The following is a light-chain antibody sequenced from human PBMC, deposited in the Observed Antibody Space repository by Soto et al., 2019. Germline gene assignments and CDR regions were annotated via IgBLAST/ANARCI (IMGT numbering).Light chain of an antibody. CDR2: EVS. V-gene: IGLV2-23*02. J-gene: IGLJ1*01. CDR3: CSYAGSSNPYV. CDR1: SSDVGSYNL. Sequence: QSVLTQPASVSGSPGQSITISCTGTSSDVGSYNLVSWYQHHPGKAPKLMIYEVSKRPSGVSNRFSGSKSGNTASLTISGLQAEDEADYYCCSYAGSSNPYVFGTGTKVTVL.